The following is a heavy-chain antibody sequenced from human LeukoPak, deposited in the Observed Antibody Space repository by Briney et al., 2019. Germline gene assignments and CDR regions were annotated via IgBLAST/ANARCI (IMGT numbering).Heavy chain of an antibody. CDR1: GYTFTGYY. CDR3: ARGVSAPYYYDSSGLEGDIYNWFDP. D-gene: IGHD3-22*01. Sequence: GASVKVSCKASGYTFTGYYMHWVRQAPGQGLEWMGWINPNSGGTNYAQKFQGRVTMTRDTSISTAYMELSRLRSDDTAVYYCARGVSAPYYYDSSGLEGDIYNWFDPWGQGTLVTVSS. V-gene: IGHV1-2*02. CDR2: INPNSGGT. J-gene: IGHJ5*02.